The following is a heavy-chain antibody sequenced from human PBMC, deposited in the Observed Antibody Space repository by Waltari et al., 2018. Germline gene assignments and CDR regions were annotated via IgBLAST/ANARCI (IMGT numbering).Heavy chain of an antibody. CDR2: ISSSGRT. CDR3: ARGGDGSGSEDFDY. V-gene: IGHV4-59*13. Sequence: QVQLQESGPGLVRPSETLSLTCSVSGNSMNPYYWSWIRHPPGKGLECIAYISSSGRTYHNPSLRGRVSISIDTSKKQFSLRLNSVTAADTAVYYCARGGDGSGSEDFDYWGQGTLVIVSS. D-gene: IGHD3-10*01. CDR1: GNSMNPYY. J-gene: IGHJ4*02.